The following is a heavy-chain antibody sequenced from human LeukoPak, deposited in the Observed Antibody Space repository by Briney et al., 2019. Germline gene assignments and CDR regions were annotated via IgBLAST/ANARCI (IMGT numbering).Heavy chain of an antibody. CDR3: AREGWYSSGWYDY. Sequence: GSLRLSCAASGFTFSSYSMNWVRQAPGKGLEWVSYISSSSSTIYYADSVKGRFTISRDNAKNSLYLQMNSLRAEDTAVYYCAREGWYSSGWYDYWGQGTLVTVSS. CDR2: ISSSSSTI. V-gene: IGHV3-48*04. D-gene: IGHD6-19*01. CDR1: GFTFSSYS. J-gene: IGHJ4*02.